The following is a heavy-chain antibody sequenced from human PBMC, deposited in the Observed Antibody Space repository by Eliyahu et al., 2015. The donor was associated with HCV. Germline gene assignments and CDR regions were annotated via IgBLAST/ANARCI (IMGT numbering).Heavy chain of an antibody. D-gene: IGHD3-22*01. Sequence: QVQLVESGGGVVQPGRSLRLSCAASGFTFSSYGMHWVRQAPGKGXEWVAVIWYDGSNKYYADSVKGRXTISRDNSKNTLYLQMNSLRAEDTAVYYCARRDSSGYYYLDAFDIWGQGTMVTVSS. CDR1: GFTFSSYG. CDR2: IWYDGSNK. V-gene: IGHV3-33*01. CDR3: ARRDSSGYYYLDAFDI. J-gene: IGHJ3*02.